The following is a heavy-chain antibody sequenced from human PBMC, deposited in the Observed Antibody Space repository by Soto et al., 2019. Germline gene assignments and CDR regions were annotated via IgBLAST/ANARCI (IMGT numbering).Heavy chain of an antibody. D-gene: IGHD6-19*01. J-gene: IGHJ3*02. CDR1: GGSISSGDYY. CDR2: IYYSGST. Sequence: QVQLQESGPGLVKPPQTLSLTCTVSGGSISSGDYYWSWIRQPPGKGLEWIGYIYYSGSTYYNPSLKSRVTISVDTSKNQFSLKLSSVTAADTAVYYCASTAVAESRRADAFDIWGQGTMVTVSS. CDR3: ASTAVAESRRADAFDI. V-gene: IGHV4-30-4*01.